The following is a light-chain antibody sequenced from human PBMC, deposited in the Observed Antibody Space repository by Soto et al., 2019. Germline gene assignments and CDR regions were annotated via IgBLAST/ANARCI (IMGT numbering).Light chain of an antibody. V-gene: IGLV2-14*01. J-gene: IGLJ2*01. Sequence: QSALTQPASVSGSPGQSITISCTGTSSDVGDYNYVSWYQHHPGKAPKLMIYEVRNRPSGVSNRFSGSKSGNTASLTISGLQAEDEADYYCLSYRSISTGVFGGGTKLTVL. CDR2: EVR. CDR3: LSYRSISTGV. CDR1: SSDVGDYNY.